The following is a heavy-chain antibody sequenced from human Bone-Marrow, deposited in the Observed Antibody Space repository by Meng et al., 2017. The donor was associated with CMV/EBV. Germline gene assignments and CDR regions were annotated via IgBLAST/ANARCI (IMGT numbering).Heavy chain of an antibody. CDR2: IKWNGGST. V-gene: IGHV3-20*04. Sequence: SWAASGFTFTDYGMSWVRQTPGKGLEWVSGIKWNGGSTGYADSVKGRFTISRDNGKNSLYVQMNSLRAEDTALYYCARGGGSTSFDYWGQGALVTVSS. CDR1: GFTFTDYG. D-gene: IGHD2-2*01. J-gene: IGHJ4*02. CDR3: ARGGGSTSFDY.